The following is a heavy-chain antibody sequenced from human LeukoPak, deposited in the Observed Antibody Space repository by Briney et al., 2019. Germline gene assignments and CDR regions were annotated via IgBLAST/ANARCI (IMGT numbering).Heavy chain of an antibody. CDR3: ARRTSIAAAGDY. V-gene: IGHV5-10-1*01. CDR1: YW. CDR2: VDPSDPYT. D-gene: IGHD6-13*01. J-gene: IGHJ4*02. Sequence: YWLSRPRQIPGKVPERMGRVDPSDPYTNYSPSFQGHVTISADTSISTAYLQWSSLKASDTAMYYCARRTSIAAAGDYWGQGTLVTVSS.